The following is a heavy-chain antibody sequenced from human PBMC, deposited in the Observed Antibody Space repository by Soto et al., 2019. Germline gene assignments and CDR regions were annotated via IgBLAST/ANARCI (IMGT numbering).Heavy chain of an antibody. Sequence: PSETLSLTCGVSGGTVASSHWWSWVRQSPSRGLEWIGNVYHTGDTNFNPSLQSRVTFSVYKSNNQFSLRRTSLTAADTAVYFCAREIVTAGGNNYFDPWGPGTLVTVSS. D-gene: IGHD2-21*02. J-gene: IGHJ5*02. CDR3: AREIVTAGGNNYFDP. CDR2: VYHTGDT. V-gene: IGHV4-4*02. CDR1: GGTVASSHW.